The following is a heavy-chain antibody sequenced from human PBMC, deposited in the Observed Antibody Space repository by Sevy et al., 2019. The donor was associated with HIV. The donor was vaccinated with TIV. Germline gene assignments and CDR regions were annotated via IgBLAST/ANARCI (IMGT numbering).Heavy chain of an antibody. D-gene: IGHD1-1*01. J-gene: IGHJ6*02. Sequence: ASVKVSCKASGDTFGNYAIAWVRQAPGQGLEWMGGIIPVFGSANSAQKFKDRVTITADVSTSTAYMELRSLRSEDTAVYYCARSNPDGYNYSYYYGMDVWGQGTTVTVSS. CDR1: GDTFGNYA. CDR2: IIPVFGSA. V-gene: IGHV1-69*13. CDR3: ARSNPDGYNYSYYYGMDV.